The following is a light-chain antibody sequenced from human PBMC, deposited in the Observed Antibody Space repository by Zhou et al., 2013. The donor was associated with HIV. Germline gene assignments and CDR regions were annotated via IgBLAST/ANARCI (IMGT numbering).Light chain of an antibody. Sequence: VALTQSPDTLSLSPGETATLSCKASQSVTYNYLAWYLQRPGQPPRLLIYGASNRATDISDRLSGSGSGSNFTLTITTVEPDDFGVYYCQQYGDSPLTFGQGTQLE. V-gene: IGKV3-20*01. CDR1: QSVTYNY. J-gene: IGKJ2*01. CDR3: QQYGDSPLT. CDR2: GAS.